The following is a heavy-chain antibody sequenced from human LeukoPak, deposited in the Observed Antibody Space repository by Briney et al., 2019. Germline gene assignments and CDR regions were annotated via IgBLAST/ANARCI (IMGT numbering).Heavy chain of an antibody. CDR3: ARVGATSWY. D-gene: IGHD1-26*01. Sequence: GGSLRLSCAASGFTFTTYWMAWVRQAPGKGPKWVANIKEDGGEKHYVDSVKGRFTISRDNAKNTLFLQMNSLRVEDTAVYYCARVGATSWYWGQGTLVTVSS. J-gene: IGHJ4*02. CDR1: GFTFTTYW. V-gene: IGHV3-7*01. CDR2: IKEDGGEK.